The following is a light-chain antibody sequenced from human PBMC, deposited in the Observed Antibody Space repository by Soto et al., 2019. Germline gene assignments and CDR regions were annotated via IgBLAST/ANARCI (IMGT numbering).Light chain of an antibody. Sequence: VLTQPPSASGTPGQRVTISCSGSSSNIGGNTVSWYQQFPGTAPKLLIYTNNQRPSGVPDRFSGSKSDTSASLAISALQSEDEAHYYCAAWDDSLNGHVFGTGTKLTVL. J-gene: IGLJ1*01. CDR1: SSNIGGNT. CDR2: TNN. CDR3: AAWDDSLNGHV. V-gene: IGLV1-44*01.